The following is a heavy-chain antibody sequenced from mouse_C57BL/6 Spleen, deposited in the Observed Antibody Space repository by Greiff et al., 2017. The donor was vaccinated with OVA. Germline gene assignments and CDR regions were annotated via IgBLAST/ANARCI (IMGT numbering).Heavy chain of an antibody. CDR1: GYAFSSSW. Sequence: QVQLKESGPELVKPGASVKISCKASGYAFSSSWMNWVKQRPGKGLEWIGRIYPGDGDTTYNGKFKGKATLTADKTSSTAYMQLSSLTSEDSAVYFCARSNSGRIENFDYWGQGTTLTVSS. J-gene: IGHJ2*01. CDR2: IYPGDGDT. CDR3: ARSNSGRIENFDY. D-gene: IGHD4-1*01. V-gene: IGHV1-82*01.